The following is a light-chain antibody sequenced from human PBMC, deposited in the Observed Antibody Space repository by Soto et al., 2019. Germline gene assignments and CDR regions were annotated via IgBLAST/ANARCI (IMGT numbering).Light chain of an antibody. CDR3: MEGTHWPRM. CDR2: KVS. CDR1: QSLVYSDGNSY. V-gene: IGKV2-30*01. J-gene: IGKJ1*01. Sequence: DVVMTQSPLSLPVTLGQPASISCRSSQSLVYSDGNSYLTWFQQRPGQSPRRLIYKVSNRDSGVPDRFSGSGSGTDFTLEISRVEAEDVGIYYCMEGTHWPRMFGQGTKVEIK.